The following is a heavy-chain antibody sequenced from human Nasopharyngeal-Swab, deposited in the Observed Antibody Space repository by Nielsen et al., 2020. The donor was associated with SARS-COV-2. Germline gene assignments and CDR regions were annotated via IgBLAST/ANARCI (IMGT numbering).Heavy chain of an antibody. V-gene: IGHV4-34*01. CDR2: INHSGST. Sequence: SETLSLTCAVSGGSFSGHYWSWIRQPPGKGLEWIGEINHSGSTNYNPSLKSRVTISVDTSKNQFSLKLSSVTAADTAVYYCARGQPVTTFYYYYYGMDVWGQGTTVTVSS. D-gene: IGHD4-17*01. CDR3: ARGQPVTTFYYYYYGMDV. CDR1: GGSFSGHY. J-gene: IGHJ6*02.